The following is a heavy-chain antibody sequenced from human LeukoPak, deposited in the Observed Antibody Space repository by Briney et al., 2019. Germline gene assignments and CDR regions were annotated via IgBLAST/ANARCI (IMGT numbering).Heavy chain of an antibody. CDR3: ARMTYYYDSSGSHSWFDP. J-gene: IGHJ5*02. D-gene: IGHD3-22*01. Sequence: PSETLSLTCTVSGGSISSSSYYWGWIRQPPGKGLEWIGSIYYSGSTYYNPSLKSRVTISVDTSKNQFSLILNSVTAADTAVYYCARMTYYYDSSGSHSWFDPWGQGTLVTVSS. V-gene: IGHV4-39*01. CDR1: GGSISSSSYY. CDR2: IYYSGST.